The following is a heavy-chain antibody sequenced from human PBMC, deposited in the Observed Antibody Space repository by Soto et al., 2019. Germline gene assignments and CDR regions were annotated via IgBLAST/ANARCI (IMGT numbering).Heavy chain of an antibody. CDR3: ARMNYYDTSGYPFDY. J-gene: IGHJ4*02. CDR2: IDYRGTT. Sequence: SETLSLTCTVSGGSMSTSDYYWGWIRQTPGKGLECIGNIDYRGTTSYNPSLKSRVTISADTSKNQFSLKLNSVTAADTAVYYCARMNYYDTSGYPFDYWGQGMMVTVSS. CDR1: GGSMSTSDYY. V-gene: IGHV4-39*07. D-gene: IGHD3-22*01.